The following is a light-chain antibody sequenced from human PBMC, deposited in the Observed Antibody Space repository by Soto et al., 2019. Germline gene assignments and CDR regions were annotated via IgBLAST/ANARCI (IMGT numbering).Light chain of an antibody. Sequence: DIVMTQSLDSLAVSLGERATINCKSSQSVLYSSNNKNYLAWYQQKPGQPPKLLIYWASTRESGVPDRFSGSGSGADFTLTISSLQAEDVAVYYCQQYYSTPWTSGHGTKVEIK. CDR1: QSVLYSSNNKNY. CDR3: QQYYSTPWT. V-gene: IGKV4-1*01. CDR2: WAS. J-gene: IGKJ1*01.